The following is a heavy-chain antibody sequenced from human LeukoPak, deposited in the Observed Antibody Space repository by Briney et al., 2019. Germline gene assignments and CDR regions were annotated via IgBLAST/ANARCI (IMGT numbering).Heavy chain of an antibody. D-gene: IGHD4-11*01. Sequence: PGGSLRLSCAASGFTFSSYGMHWVRQAPGKGLEWVAVISYDGSNKYYADSVKGRFTTSRDNSKNTLYLQMNSLRAEDTAVYYCAKDHNSNCDYWGQGTLVTVSS. CDR1: GFTFSSYG. CDR2: ISYDGSNK. CDR3: AKDHNSNCDY. V-gene: IGHV3-30*18. J-gene: IGHJ4*02.